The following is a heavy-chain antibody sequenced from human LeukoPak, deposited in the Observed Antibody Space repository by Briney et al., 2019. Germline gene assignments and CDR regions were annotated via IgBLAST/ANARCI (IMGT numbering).Heavy chain of an antibody. CDR2: IKPDGSGK. J-gene: IGHJ4*02. CDR1: GFAFSSYW. D-gene: IGHD6-19*01. V-gene: IGHV3-7*01. Sequence: SLRLSCAASGFAFSSYWMTWVRQAPGKGLEWVDNIKPDGSGKNYVDSVKGRFTISRDNAKNSLYLQMKGLRVEDTAVYYCSSQPAVLDLDCWGQGTLVTVSS. CDR3: SSQPAVLDLDC.